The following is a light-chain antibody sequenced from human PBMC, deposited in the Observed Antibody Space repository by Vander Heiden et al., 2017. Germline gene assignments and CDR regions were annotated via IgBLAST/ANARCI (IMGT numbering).Light chain of an antibody. V-gene: IGKV1-5*03. Sequence: DIQMTQSPSTLSASVGDRVTITCRASQTITNWLAWYQQKPGKAPKLLIDKASILENGVPSRCSGSGSGTEFTLTISSLQPDDFATYYCQQYSSLYTFGQGTKLEIK. CDR1: QTITNW. J-gene: IGKJ2*01. CDR2: KAS. CDR3: QQYSSLYT.